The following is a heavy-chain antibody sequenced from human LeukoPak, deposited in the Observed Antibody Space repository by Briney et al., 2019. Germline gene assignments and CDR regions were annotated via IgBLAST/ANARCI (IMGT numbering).Heavy chain of an antibody. D-gene: IGHD1-26*01. V-gene: IGHV4-39*07. CDR2: IYYSGST. J-gene: IGHJ4*02. CDR1: GGSISISSYY. Sequence: SETLSLTCTVSGGSISISSYYWGWIRQPPGKGLEWIGSIYYSGSTYYNPSLKSRVTISVDTSKNQFSLELSSVTAADTAVYYCARDSGAGKYYFDYWGQGTLVTASS. CDR3: ARDSGAGKYYFDY.